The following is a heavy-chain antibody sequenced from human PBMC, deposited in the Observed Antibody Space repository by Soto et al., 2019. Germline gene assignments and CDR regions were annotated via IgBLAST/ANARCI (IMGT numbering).Heavy chain of an antibody. CDR2: ISGSDDST. CDR3: AKSSSSFTFDY. J-gene: IGHJ4*02. V-gene: IGHV3-23*01. Sequence: EVQLLESGGGLVQPGESLRLSCAASGFTCSSYAMSWVRQAPGKGMELVSVISGSDDSTYYADAVKGRFTISRDNSKNPLYRQMNSLRAEDTAGYYCAKSSSSFTFDYWGQGNLVTVSS. D-gene: IGHD6-6*01. CDR1: GFTCSSYA.